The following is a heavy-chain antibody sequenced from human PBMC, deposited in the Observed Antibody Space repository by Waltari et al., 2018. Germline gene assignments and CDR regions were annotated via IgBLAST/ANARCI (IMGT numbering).Heavy chain of an antibody. D-gene: IGHD3-10*01. CDR3: ARSYGSGSFSWFDP. Sequence: QEQLQQWGAGLLKPSETLSLTCAVYGGSFSGYYWSWIRQPPGKGLEWIGEINHSGSTNYNPSLKSRVTISVDTSKNQFSLKLNSVTAADTAVYYCARSYGSGSFSWFDPWGQGTLVTVSS. CDR2: INHSGST. V-gene: IGHV4-34*01. CDR1: GGSFSGYY. J-gene: IGHJ5*02.